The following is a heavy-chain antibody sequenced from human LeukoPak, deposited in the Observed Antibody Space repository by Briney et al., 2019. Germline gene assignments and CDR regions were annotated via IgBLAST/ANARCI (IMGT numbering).Heavy chain of an antibody. CDR3: AKDRKLGTYFDY. CDR1: GFTFSSYA. J-gene: IGHJ4*02. D-gene: IGHD7-27*01. CDR2: ISGSGGST. Sequence: PGGSLRLSCAASGFTFSSYAMSWVRQAPGKGLEWASAISGSGGSTYYADSVKGRFTISRDNSKNTLYLQMNSLRAEDTAVYYCAKDRKLGTYFDYWGQGTLVTVSS. V-gene: IGHV3-23*01.